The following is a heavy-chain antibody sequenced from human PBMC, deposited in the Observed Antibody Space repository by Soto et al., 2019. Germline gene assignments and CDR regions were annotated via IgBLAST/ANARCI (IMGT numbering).Heavy chain of an antibody. J-gene: IGHJ6*03. Sequence: GGSLRLSCAASGFTFSSYSMNWVRQAPGKGLEWVSSISSSSSYIYYADSVKGRFTISRDNAKNSLYLQMNSLRAEDTAVYYCARDLYCSGGSCYLGLSYYMDVWGKGTTVTVSS. D-gene: IGHD2-15*01. V-gene: IGHV3-21*01. CDR1: GFTFSSYS. CDR3: ARDLYCSGGSCYLGLSYYMDV. CDR2: ISSSSSYI.